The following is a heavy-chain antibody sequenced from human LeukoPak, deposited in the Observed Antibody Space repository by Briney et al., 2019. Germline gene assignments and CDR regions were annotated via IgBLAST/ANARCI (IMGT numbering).Heavy chain of an antibody. CDR2: ISSSGSTI. CDR1: GFTFSSYE. D-gene: IGHD6-19*01. V-gene: IGHV3-48*03. CDR3: ARQVIAVAGTSGHFGY. Sequence: PGGSLRLSCAASGFTFSSYEMNWVRQAPGKGLEWVSYISSSGSTIYYADSVKGRFTISRDNAKNSLYLQMNSLRAEDTAVYYCARQVIAVAGTSGHFGYWGQGTLVTVSS. J-gene: IGHJ4*02.